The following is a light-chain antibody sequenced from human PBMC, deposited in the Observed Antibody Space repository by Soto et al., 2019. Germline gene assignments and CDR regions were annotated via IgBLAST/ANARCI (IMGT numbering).Light chain of an antibody. J-gene: IGKJ1*01. CDR1: QSVSSSY. V-gene: IGKV3-20*01. CDR2: GAS. Sequence: EIVLTQSPGTLSLSPGERATLSCRASQSVSSSYLAWYQQKPGQAPRLLIYGASSRATGIPDRFSGSGSGTDFILTISRLEPEDFAVYYCQQYGSSPWTFGQGTEVEIK. CDR3: QQYGSSPWT.